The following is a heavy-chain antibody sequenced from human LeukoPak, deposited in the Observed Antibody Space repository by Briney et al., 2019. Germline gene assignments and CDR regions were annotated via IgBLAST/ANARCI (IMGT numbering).Heavy chain of an antibody. CDR1: GDSVSSNSAA. CDR2: TYYRSKWYN. J-gene: IGHJ4*02. Sequence: SQTLSLTCGISGDSVSSNSAAWNWIRQSPSRGLEWLGRTYYRSKWYNHYALSVKSRITINPDTSKNQFSLQLTSVTPEDTALYYCVREKGYTSDWSNRWFDYWGQGTLVTVSS. CDR3: VREKGYTSDWSNRWFDY. V-gene: IGHV6-1*01. D-gene: IGHD6-19*01.